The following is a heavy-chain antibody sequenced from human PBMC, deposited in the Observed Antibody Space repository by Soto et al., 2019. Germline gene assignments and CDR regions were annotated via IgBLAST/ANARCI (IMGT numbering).Heavy chain of an antibody. CDR1: GGSISSGGYY. CDR2: IYYSGST. Sequence: PSETLSLTCTVSGGSISSGGYYWSWIRQHPGKGLEWIGYIYYSGSTYYNPSLKSRVTISVDTSKNQFSLKLSSVTAADTAVYYCAGNYGDPRPWTARPIDYWGQGTLVTVSS. D-gene: IGHD4-17*01. V-gene: IGHV4-31*03. J-gene: IGHJ4*02. CDR3: AGNYGDPRPWTARPIDY.